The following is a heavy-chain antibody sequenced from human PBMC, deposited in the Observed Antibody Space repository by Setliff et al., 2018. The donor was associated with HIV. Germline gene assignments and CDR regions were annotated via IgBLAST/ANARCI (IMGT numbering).Heavy chain of an antibody. V-gene: IGHV4-39*01. Sequence: PSETLSLTCSVSGGSIDSSDYYWGWNRQPPGKGLEWIGTVYYTGSTFYNPSLESRVTISVDTSKNQCSLKLRSVTATDTTVYYCARLILGELSLFGPYWYFDLWGRGTLGTSPQ. CDR1: GGSIDSSDYY. CDR2: VYYTGST. CDR3: ARLILGELSLFGPYWYFDL. J-gene: IGHJ2*01. D-gene: IGHD3-16*02.